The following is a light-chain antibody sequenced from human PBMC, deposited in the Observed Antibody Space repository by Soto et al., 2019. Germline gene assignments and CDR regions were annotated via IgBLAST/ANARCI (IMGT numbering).Light chain of an antibody. CDR1: QSVSSSY. Sequence: EIVLTQSPGTLSLSPGEGATLSCTASQSVSSSYLAWYQQKPGQAPRLLIYGASSRATGIPDRFSGSGSGTEFTPTISRLEPEDFAVSYCQQYANSPLTFGPGTKVDIK. J-gene: IGKJ3*01. CDR3: QQYANSPLT. V-gene: IGKV3-20*01. CDR2: GAS.